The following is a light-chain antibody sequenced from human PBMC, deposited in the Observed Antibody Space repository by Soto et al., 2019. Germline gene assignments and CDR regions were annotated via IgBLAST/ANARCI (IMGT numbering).Light chain of an antibody. Sequence: LTQPASVSGSPGQSITISCTGTRSDVGGYNYVYWHEQHPGKAPKLMIYDVTNRPSGVSDRFSGSKSGNAASLTISGLQAEDEADYYCSSYTSSSTYVFGAGTKVTVL. CDR3: SSYTSSSTYV. CDR1: RSDVGGYNY. J-gene: IGLJ1*01. V-gene: IGLV2-14*01. CDR2: DVT.